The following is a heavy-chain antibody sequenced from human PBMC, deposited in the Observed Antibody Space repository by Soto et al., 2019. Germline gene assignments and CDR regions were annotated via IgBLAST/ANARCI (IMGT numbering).Heavy chain of an antibody. Sequence: LRLSCAASGFTFSSYAMHWVRQAPGKGLEWVAVISYDGSNKYYADSVKGRFTISRDNSKNTLYLQMNSLRAEDTAVYYCARVSKIRRDGYKNGAFDIWGQGTMVTVSS. D-gene: IGHD5-12*01. V-gene: IGHV3-30-3*01. CDR2: ISYDGSNK. CDR3: ARVSKIRRDGYKNGAFDI. J-gene: IGHJ3*02. CDR1: GFTFSSYA.